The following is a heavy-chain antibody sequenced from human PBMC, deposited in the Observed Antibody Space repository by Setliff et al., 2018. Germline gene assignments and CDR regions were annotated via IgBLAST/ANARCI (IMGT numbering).Heavy chain of an antibody. CDR3: ASLGMTTMMDWYFDL. Sequence: SETLSLTCAVYGGSFSGYYWSWIRQPPGKGLEWIGEISHSGSTNYNPSLKSRVTISIDTSKNQFSLKLSSVTAADTAVYYCASLGMTTMMDWYFDLWGRGTLVTV. CDR1: GGSFSGYY. V-gene: IGHV4-34*01. CDR2: ISHSGST. J-gene: IGHJ2*01. D-gene: IGHD4-4*01.